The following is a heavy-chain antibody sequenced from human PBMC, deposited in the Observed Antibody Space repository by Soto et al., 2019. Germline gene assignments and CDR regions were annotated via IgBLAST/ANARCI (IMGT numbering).Heavy chain of an antibody. V-gene: IGHV1-69*06. CDR3: ARDILDILTGGRFDP. J-gene: IGHJ5*02. CDR2: IIPIFGTA. CDR1: GGTFGSYA. D-gene: IGHD3-9*01. Sequence: GASVKVSCKASGGTFGSYAISWVRQAPGQGLEWMGGIIPIFGTANYAQKFQGRVTITADKSTSTAYMELSSLRSEDTAVYYCARDILDILTGGRFDPWGQGTLVTVSS.